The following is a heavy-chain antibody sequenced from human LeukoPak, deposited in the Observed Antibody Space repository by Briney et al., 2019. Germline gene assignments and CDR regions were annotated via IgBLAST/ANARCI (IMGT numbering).Heavy chain of an antibody. V-gene: IGHV3-33*06. CDR3: AKSWYQLPHYYFDY. D-gene: IGHD2-2*01. Sequence: PGGSLRLSCAASGFTFSSYGMHWVRQAPGKGLEWVAVIWYDGSNKYYADSVKGRFTISRDNSKNTLYLQMNSLRAEDTAVYYCAKSWYQLPHYYFDYWGQGTLVTVSS. CDR2: IWYDGSNK. J-gene: IGHJ4*02. CDR1: GFTFSSYG.